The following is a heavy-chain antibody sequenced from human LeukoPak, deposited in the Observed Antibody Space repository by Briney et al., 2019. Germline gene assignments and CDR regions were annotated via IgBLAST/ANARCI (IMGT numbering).Heavy chain of an antibody. CDR2: FYYSGST. D-gene: IGHD4-17*01. V-gene: IGHV4-59*01. CDR3: ARGDMTTVTTMGY. CDR1: GGSISSYY. Sequence: SETLSLTCTVSGGSISSYYWSWIRQPPGKGLEWIGYFYYSGSTNYNPSLKSRVSISVDTSKNQFSLKLSSVTTADTAVYYCARGDMTTVTTMGYWGQGTLVTVSS. J-gene: IGHJ4*02.